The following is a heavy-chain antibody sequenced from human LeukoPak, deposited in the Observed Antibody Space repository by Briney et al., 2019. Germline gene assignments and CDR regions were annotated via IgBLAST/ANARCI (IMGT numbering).Heavy chain of an antibody. CDR2: IWSDGTNR. Sequence: EGSLRLSCAASGFIFSHHGMHWVRQAPGQGLEWVAVIWSDGTNRFYADSVKGRFTISRDNSQNTVFLQMDSLRVKDTAIYYCARDAQRGFDYSNSLKYWGHGTLVTVSS. CDR3: ARDAQRGFDYSNSLKY. D-gene: IGHD4-11*01. CDR1: GFIFSHHG. V-gene: IGHV3-33*01. J-gene: IGHJ4*01.